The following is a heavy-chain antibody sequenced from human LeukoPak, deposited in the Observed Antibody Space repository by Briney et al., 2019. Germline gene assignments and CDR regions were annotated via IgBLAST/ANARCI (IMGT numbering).Heavy chain of an antibody. CDR1: GFTFSSYD. V-gene: IGHV3-30*02. CDR2: IRYDGSNK. D-gene: IGHD6-19*01. CDR3: AKGSKAVLFTRDHYMDV. Sequence: GGSLRLSCAASGFTFSSYDIHWVRQAPGTGLEWVAFIRYDGSNKKYADSVRGRFTISRDNSKNTLYLQMNSLRAEDTAVYFCAKGSKAVLFTRDHYMDVWGKGTTVTISS. J-gene: IGHJ6*03.